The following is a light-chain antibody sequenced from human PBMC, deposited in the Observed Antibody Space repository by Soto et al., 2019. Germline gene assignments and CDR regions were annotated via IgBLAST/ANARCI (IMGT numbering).Light chain of an antibody. CDR1: EDISTW. V-gene: IGKV1-12*01. J-gene: IGKJ5*01. Sequence: DIQMTQSPSSASASVGDRVTTNCRSSEDISTWLAWYQQKPGKAPKLLIYAASSLQSGVPSRFSGSGSGTDFTLTISSLQPEDFATYYCQHADSFPLITFGQGTRLE. CDR3: QHADSFPLIT. CDR2: AAS.